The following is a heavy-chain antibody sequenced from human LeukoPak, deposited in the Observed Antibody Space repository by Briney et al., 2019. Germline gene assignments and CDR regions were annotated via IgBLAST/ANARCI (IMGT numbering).Heavy chain of an antibody. Sequence: GGSLRLSCAASGFTFSSYAMSWVRQAPGKGLEWVSGISGSGGITYYADSVKGRFTISRDNAKNSLYLQMNSLRAEDTALYYCARGGRVGDLVSEYCFDFWGQGTLVTVSS. CDR1: GFTFSSYA. CDR2: ISGSGGIT. D-gene: IGHD1-26*01. V-gene: IGHV3-23*01. CDR3: ARGGRVGDLVSEYCFDF. J-gene: IGHJ4*02.